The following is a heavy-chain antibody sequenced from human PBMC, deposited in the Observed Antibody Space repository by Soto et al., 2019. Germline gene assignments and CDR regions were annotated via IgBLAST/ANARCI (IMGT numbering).Heavy chain of an antibody. CDR3: ARDRPYFDFWSGQPSYFGY. J-gene: IGHJ4*02. CDR1: GYTFTNFG. CDR2: ISAYSGNT. Sequence: ASVKVSCKAAGYTFTNFGISWVRQAPGQGLEWMGWISAYSGNTNYAQKFQGRVTMTTDTSTSTAYMELRSLRSDDTAVYYCARDRPYFDFWSGQPSYFGYWGPGTLVTVSS. V-gene: IGHV1-18*01. D-gene: IGHD3-3*01.